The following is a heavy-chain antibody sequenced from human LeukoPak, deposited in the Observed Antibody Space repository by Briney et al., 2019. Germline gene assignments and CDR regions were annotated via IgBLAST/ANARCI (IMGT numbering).Heavy chain of an antibody. J-gene: IGHJ4*02. V-gene: IGHV3-21*01. CDR2: ISSSSSYI. CDR1: GFTFSSYS. D-gene: IGHD3-10*01. CDR3: AGDLWFGEVSAPSY. Sequence: PGGSLRLSCAASGFTFSSYSMNWVRQAPGKGLEWVSSISSSSSYIYYADSVKGRFTISRDNAKNSLYLQMNSLRAEDTAVYYCAGDLWFGEVSAPSYWGQGTLVTVSS.